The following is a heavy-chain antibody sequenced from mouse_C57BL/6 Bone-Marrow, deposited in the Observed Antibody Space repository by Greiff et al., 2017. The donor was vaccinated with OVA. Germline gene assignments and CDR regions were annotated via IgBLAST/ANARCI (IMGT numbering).Heavy chain of an antibody. CDR2: ISPRSGNT. CDR3: ARAPPYYGSSHWYFDV. D-gene: IGHD1-1*01. Sequence: QVQLQQSGAELARPGASVKLSCKASGYTFTSYGISWVKQRTGQGLEWIGEISPRSGNTYYNEKFKGKATLTADKSSSTAYMELRSLTSEDSAVYFCARAPPYYGSSHWYFDVWGTGTTVTVSS. J-gene: IGHJ1*03. CDR1: GYTFTSYG. V-gene: IGHV1-81*01.